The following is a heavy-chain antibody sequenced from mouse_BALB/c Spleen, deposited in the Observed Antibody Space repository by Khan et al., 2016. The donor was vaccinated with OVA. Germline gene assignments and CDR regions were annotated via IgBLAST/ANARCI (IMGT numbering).Heavy chain of an antibody. Sequence: EVQLQESGPSLVKPSQTLSLTCSVTGDSITSGYWNWIRKFPGNKLEYMGYMIYSGNTYYNPSLKSRISITRHTSKNQYYLQLNSVTTEDTAIYYCARANYRYAFAYWGQGTLVTVSA. CDR1: GDSITSGY. D-gene: IGHD2-14*01. CDR2: MIYSGNT. J-gene: IGHJ3*01. CDR3: ARANYRYAFAY. V-gene: IGHV3-8*02.